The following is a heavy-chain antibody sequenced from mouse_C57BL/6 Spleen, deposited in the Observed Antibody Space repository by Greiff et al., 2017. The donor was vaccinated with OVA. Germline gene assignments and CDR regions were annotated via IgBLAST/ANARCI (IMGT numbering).Heavy chain of an antibody. Sequence: EVKLEESGGGLVKPGGSLKLSCAASGFTFSSYAMSWVRQTPEKRLEWVATISDGGSYTYYPDNVKGRFTISRDNAKNNLYLQMSHLKSEDTAMYYCARDPFITTVVASGGYWGQGTSVTVSS. CDR2: ISDGGSYT. D-gene: IGHD1-1*01. J-gene: IGHJ4*01. CDR3: ARDPFITTVVASGGY. CDR1: GFTFSSYA. V-gene: IGHV5-4*01.